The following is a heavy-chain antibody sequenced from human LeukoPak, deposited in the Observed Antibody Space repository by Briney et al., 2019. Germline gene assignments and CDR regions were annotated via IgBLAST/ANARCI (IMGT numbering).Heavy chain of an antibody. V-gene: IGHV3-20*04. CDR3: ARGTEVYYDSSSYYSY. Sequence: GGSLRLSCVASGFTFDDYGMGWVGQVPGKGLEWVSGTNWNGGSAVYADSVKGRLTISRDNAKNSLYLQMNSLRAEDTAFYYCARGTEVYYDSSSYYSYWGQGTLVTVSS. CDR1: GFTFDDYG. CDR2: TNWNGGSA. J-gene: IGHJ4*02. D-gene: IGHD3-22*01.